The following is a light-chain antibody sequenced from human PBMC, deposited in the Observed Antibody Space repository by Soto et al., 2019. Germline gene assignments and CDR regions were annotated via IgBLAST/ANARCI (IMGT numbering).Light chain of an antibody. CDR2: GAS. V-gene: IGKV3-15*01. J-gene: IGKJ4*01. CDR1: QSITNN. CDR3: QHFNNWPPELT. Sequence: LVLTQSPGTLSVSPGRRSPRFCSASQSITNNLAWYQQRPGQAPRLLIYGASTRATGVPARFSGSGSGTEFTLTISSLQSEDFATYYCQHFNNWPPELTFGGGTKVDI.